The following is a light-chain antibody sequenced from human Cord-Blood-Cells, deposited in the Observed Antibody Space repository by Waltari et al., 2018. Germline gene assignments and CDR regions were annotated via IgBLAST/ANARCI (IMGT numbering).Light chain of an antibody. J-gene: IGKJ1*01. CDR1: QSISSG. CDR3: QQYNSYST. CDR2: KAS. Sequence: DIQMTQSPSTLSASVGDRVTITCRVSQSISSGLAWYQQKPGKAPKLLIYKASSLESGVPSRFSGSGSGTEFTLTISSLQPDDFATYYCQQYNSYSTFGQGTKVEIK. V-gene: IGKV1-5*03.